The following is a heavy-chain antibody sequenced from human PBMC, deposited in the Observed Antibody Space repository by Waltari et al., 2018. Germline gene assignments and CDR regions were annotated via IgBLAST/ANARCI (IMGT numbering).Heavy chain of an antibody. CDR1: GFTFSTYS. CDR2: ISSSSSYI. J-gene: IGHJ4*02. D-gene: IGHD4-17*01. Sequence: EVQLVESGGGLVKPGGSLSLSCAACGFTFSTYSMNWVRQAPGKGLEWVSSISSSSSYIYYADSVKGRFTISRDNAKNSLYLQMNSLRAEDTAVYYCARGYMTTVTTLGYWGQGTLVTVSS. CDR3: ARGYMTTVTTLGY. V-gene: IGHV3-21*01.